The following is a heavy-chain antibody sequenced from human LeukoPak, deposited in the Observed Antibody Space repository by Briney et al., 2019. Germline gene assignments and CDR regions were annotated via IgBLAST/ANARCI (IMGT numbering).Heavy chain of an antibody. D-gene: IGHD1-1*01. J-gene: IGHJ4*02. CDR1: GYTFTDYY. CDR2: VDPEDGET. CDR3: HSMFTGTTDY. V-gene: IGHV1-69-2*01. Sequence: ASVKISCKVSGYTFTDYYMHWVQQAPGKGLEWMGLVDPEDGETIYAEKFQGGVTITADTSTDTAYMELSSLRSEDTAVYYCHSMFTGTTDYWGQGTLVTVSS.